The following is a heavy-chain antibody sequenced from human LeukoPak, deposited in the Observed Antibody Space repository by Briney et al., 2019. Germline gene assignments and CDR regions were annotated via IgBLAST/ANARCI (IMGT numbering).Heavy chain of an antibody. CDR1: GFTFSSYA. CDR3: AKETLWFGERYFDY. D-gene: IGHD3-10*01. J-gene: IGHJ4*02. CDR2: ISGSGGST. Sequence: LTGGSLRLSCAASGFTFSSYAMSWVRQAPGKGLEWVSAISGSGGSTYYADSVKGRFTISRDNSKNTLYLQMNSLRAEDTAVYYCAKETLWFGERYFDYWGQGTLVTVSS. V-gene: IGHV3-23*01.